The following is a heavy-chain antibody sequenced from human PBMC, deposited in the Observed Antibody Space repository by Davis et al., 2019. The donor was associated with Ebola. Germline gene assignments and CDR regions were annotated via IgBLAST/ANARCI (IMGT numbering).Heavy chain of an antibody. J-gene: IGHJ4*02. D-gene: IGHD3-3*01. V-gene: IGHV4-30-4*01. CDR2: IYYSGST. CDR1: GGSISSGDYY. Sequence: SETLSLTCTVSGGSISSGDYYWSWIRQPPGKGLEWIRYIYYSGSTYYNPSLKSRVTISVDTSKNQFSLKLSSVTAADTAVYYCAREGRDDFWSGYFFDYWGQGTLVTVSS. CDR3: AREGRDDFWSGYFFDY.